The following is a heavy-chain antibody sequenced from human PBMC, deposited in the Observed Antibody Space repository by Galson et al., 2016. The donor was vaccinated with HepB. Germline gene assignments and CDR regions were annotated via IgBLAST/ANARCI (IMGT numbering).Heavy chain of an antibody. J-gene: IGHJ1*01. CDR2: ISGSGGTI. V-gene: IGHV3-23*01. Sequence: SLRLSCAASGFSFSSYAMSWARQAPGKGLEWVSLISGSGGTIYSADSVNGRFTFSRDNSKNTLYLQMNSLRAEDTAIYYCAKVGTTVLTPGKYRLEYFQLWGQGTLVTVSS. CDR3: AKVGTTVLTPGKYRLEYFQL. CDR1: GFSFSSYA. D-gene: IGHD4-23*01.